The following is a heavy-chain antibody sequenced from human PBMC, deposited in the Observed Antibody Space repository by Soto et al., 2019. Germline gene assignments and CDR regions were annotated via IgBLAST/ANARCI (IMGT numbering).Heavy chain of an antibody. D-gene: IGHD6-13*01. V-gene: IGHV2-5*02. J-gene: IGHJ6*02. CDR3: AHRRLAAAGGLMAV. CDR2: IDWDDDK. Sequence: SGPTLVNPTQTLTLTCTFSGFSLTTSGGGVGWIRQPPGKALEWLALIDWDDDKRYSPSLKSRLTITKDTSKNQVVLTITKMDPVDTATYYCAHRRLAAAGGLMAVWGQGTTVTVSS. CDR1: GFSLTTSGGG.